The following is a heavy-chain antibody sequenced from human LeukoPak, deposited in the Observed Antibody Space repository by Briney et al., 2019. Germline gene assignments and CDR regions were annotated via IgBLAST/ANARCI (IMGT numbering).Heavy chain of an antibody. V-gene: IGHV1-2*02. D-gene: IGHD3-9*01. Sequence: GASVKVSCKASGYTFTGHYMHWVRQVPGQGLEWMGWINPNSGGTNFAQKFQGRVTMTRDTSISTAYMELSRLRSDDTAVYYCARDRRDDWLFRGAFDIWGQGTMVTVSS. CDR2: INPNSGGT. CDR1: GYTFTGHY. CDR3: ARDRRDDWLFRGAFDI. J-gene: IGHJ3*02.